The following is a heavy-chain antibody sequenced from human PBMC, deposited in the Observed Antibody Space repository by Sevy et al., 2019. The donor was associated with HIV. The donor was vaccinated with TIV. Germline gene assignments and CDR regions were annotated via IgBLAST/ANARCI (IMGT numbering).Heavy chain of an antibody. CDR2: ISSSSSYI. J-gene: IGHJ4*02. V-gene: IGHV3-21*01. Sequence: GGSLRLSCAASGFTFSSYSMNWVRQAPGKGLEWVSSISSSSSYIYYSDSVKGRFTISRDNAKNSLYLQMNSLRAEDTAVYYCARAGKVVPAAIDYWGQGTLVTVSS. CDR1: GFTFSSYS. D-gene: IGHD2-2*01. CDR3: ARAGKVVPAAIDY.